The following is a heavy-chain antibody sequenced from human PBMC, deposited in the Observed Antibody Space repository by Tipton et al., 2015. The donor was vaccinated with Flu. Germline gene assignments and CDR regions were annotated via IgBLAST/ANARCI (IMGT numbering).Heavy chain of an antibody. V-gene: IGHV3-48*03. D-gene: IGHD3-10*01. CDR1: GFTFSTYE. CDR2: IDGVGATI. Sequence: SLRLSCSASGFTFSTYEMSWVRQAPGKGLEWVSYIDGVGATIYYADSVKGRFTISRDNAKNSLYLQMNSLRAEDTAVYYCTRPMVRGVMDWFDPWGQGTLVTVSS. CDR3: TRPMVRGVMDWFDP. J-gene: IGHJ5*02.